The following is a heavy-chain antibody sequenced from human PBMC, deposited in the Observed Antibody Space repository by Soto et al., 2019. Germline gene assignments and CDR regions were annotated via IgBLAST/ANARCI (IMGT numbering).Heavy chain of an antibody. CDR1: GDSVSSNSAA. Sequence: SQTLSLTCAISGDSVSSNSAAWNWIRQSPSRGLEWLGRAYYRSQWYYDSAVSVRSRITVIPDTSKNQFSLQLNSVTPEDTAVYYCARAPDDGGNYGAFDIWGQGTMVTVS. J-gene: IGHJ3*02. D-gene: IGHD4-17*01. CDR3: ARAPDDGGNYGAFDI. CDR2: AYYRSQWYY. V-gene: IGHV6-1*01.